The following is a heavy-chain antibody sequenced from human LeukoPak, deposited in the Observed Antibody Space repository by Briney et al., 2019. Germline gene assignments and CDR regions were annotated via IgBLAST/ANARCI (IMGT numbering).Heavy chain of an antibody. CDR3: ERLYHTGTVDY. V-gene: IGHV5-51*01. Sequence: GSPEIPLEGPGYIFTSYWLGRVRPVPGKGLEWIGSIYSDESDHIYSPSFQGQVPISANKSISTPSLHYSSLNAPDPALFFCERLYHTGTVDYWRQGTMVGVCS. J-gene: IGHJ4*02. CDR2: IYSDESDH. D-gene: IGHD1-26*01. CDR1: GYIFTSYW.